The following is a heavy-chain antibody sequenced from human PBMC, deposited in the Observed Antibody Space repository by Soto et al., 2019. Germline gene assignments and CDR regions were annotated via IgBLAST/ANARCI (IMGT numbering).Heavy chain of an antibody. D-gene: IGHD5-12*01. CDR1: GDSLSSQTAS. Sequence: PQPLSLPRAISGDSLSSQTASWKWISQAPSSGLEWLGRTYFRSKWYNDYADSVKSRIIINPDTSNNQFSLQLNSVTPEDTAVYFCAKGDNLGPKTGYAFDPWGQGIMVTAPQ. V-gene: IGHV6-1*01. CDR2: TYFRSKWYN. CDR3: AKGDNLGPKTGYAFDP. J-gene: IGHJ5*02.